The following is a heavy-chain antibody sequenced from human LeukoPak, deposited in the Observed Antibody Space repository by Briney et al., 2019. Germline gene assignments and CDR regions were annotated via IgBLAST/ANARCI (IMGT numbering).Heavy chain of an antibody. Sequence: GESLKISCKGSGYNFTTYWIGWVRQAPGKGLEWVSVIYSGGSTYYADSVKGRFTISRDNSKNTLYLQMNSLRAEDTAVYYCARAYRLGELYSDYWGQGTLVTVSS. J-gene: IGHJ4*02. CDR2: IYSGGST. CDR1: GYNFTTYW. CDR3: ARAYRLGELYSDY. V-gene: IGHV3-53*01. D-gene: IGHD3-16*01.